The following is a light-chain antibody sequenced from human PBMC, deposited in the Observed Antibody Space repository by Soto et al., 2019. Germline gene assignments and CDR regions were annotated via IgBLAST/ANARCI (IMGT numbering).Light chain of an antibody. CDR1: ESIRTW. CDR2: DAS. J-gene: IGKJ1*01. CDR3: QQYGSSGT. V-gene: IGKV1-5*01. Sequence: DIQMTQSPSTLSASVGDRVTITCRASESIRTWLAWYQHKPGKAPKFLIYDASTLESGVPSRFSGSGSGTEFTLTISSLQPDDFAVYYCQQYGSSGTFGQGTKVDIK.